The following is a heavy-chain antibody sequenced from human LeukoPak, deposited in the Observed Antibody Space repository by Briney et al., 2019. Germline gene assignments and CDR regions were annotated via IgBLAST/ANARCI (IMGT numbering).Heavy chain of an antibody. CDR1: GGSFSGYY. V-gene: IGHV4-34*01. D-gene: IGHD6-13*01. Sequence: SETLSLTCAVYGGSFSGYYWSWIRQPPGKGLEWIGEINHSGSTNYNPSLKSRVTISVDTSKNQFSLKLSSVPAAHTAVYYWASLAVGYRSSWYPGQTVQLGGFDPCGQGTLVTVSS. CDR3: ASLAVGYRSSWYPGQTVQLGGFDP. J-gene: IGHJ5*02. CDR2: INHSGST.